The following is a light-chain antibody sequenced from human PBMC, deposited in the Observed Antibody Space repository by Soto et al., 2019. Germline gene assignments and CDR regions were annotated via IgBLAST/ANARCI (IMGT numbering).Light chain of an antibody. V-gene: IGLV2-11*01. CDR3: CSYATTFYV. CDR2: DVS. J-gene: IGLJ1*01. Sequence: QSALTQPRSVPGSPGQSVTISCTGPTIDVDSSNYVSWYQQHPGKAPKLMIYDVSERPSGVPDRFSGSKSGSTASLTISGLQAEDEADYYCCSYATTFYVFGSGTKVTVL. CDR1: TIDVDSSNY.